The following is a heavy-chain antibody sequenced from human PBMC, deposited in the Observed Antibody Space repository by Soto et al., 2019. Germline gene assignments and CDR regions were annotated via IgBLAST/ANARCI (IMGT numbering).Heavy chain of an antibody. CDR2: INPNSGGT. J-gene: IGHJ3*02. Sequence: QVQLVQSGAEVKKPGASVKVSCKASGYTFTGYYMHWVRQAPGQGLEWMGWINPNSGGTNYAQKFQGWVTMTRDTSISTDYMELSRLRSDDTAVYYCARGLLDRAGWAYDAFDIWGQGTMVTVSS. V-gene: IGHV1-2*04. CDR3: ARGLLDRAGWAYDAFDI. D-gene: IGHD3-10*01. CDR1: GYTFTGYY.